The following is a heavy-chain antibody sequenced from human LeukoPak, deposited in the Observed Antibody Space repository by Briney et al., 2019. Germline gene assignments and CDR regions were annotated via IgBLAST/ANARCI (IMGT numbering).Heavy chain of an antibody. CDR2: IGYRGGSI. Sequence: TGGSLRLSCAASGFTFSNYAMSWVRQAPGKGLEWVSIIGYRGGSIYYAYSVQGRFTISRDNSENTLSLQMNGLRPEDTAVYYCAKSWGYTRPYYNYMDVWGKGTTVTVSS. D-gene: IGHD3-16*02. V-gene: IGHV3-23*01. CDR1: GFTFSNYA. J-gene: IGHJ6*03. CDR3: AKSWGYTRPYYNYMDV.